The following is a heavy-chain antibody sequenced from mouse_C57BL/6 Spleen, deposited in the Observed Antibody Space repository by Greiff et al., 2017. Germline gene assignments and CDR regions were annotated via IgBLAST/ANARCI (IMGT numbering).Heavy chain of an antibody. CDR2: IHPSDSDT. Sequence: QVQLQQPGAELVKPGASVKVSCKASGYTFTSYWMHWVKQRPGQGLEWIGRIHPSDSDTNYNQKFKGKATLTVDKSSSTAYMQLRSLTSEDAAVYYCPPYYSNFWYWDVGGTGTRSPSPQ. CDR1: GYTFTSYW. J-gene: IGHJ1*03. D-gene: IGHD2-5*01. CDR3: PPYYSNFWYWDV. V-gene: IGHV1-74*01.